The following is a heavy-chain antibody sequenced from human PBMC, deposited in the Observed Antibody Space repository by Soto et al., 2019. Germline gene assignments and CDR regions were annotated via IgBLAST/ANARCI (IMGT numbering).Heavy chain of an antibody. Sequence: SDTLSLTCTVSGGSISTYYWSWFRQSPGKRMEWIGYVHHSWGSSYNPSLQSRVAISLDTSKSQFSLKVTSVTATDTAVYYCARQGVGPLHGLVDVWGQGTTVTVSS. CDR1: GGSISTYY. D-gene: IGHD1-26*01. CDR2: VHHSWGS. V-gene: IGHV4-59*08. CDR3: ARQGVGPLHGLVDV. J-gene: IGHJ6*02.